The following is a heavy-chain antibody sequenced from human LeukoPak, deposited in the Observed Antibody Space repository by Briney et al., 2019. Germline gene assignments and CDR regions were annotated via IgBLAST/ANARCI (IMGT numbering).Heavy chain of an antibody. CDR1: GGSVNTYY. J-gene: IGHJ4*02. CDR3: ARMYTSSSYFDS. D-gene: IGHD6-6*01. Sequence: SETLSLTCTVSGGSVNTYYWNWIRQPPGKGLEWIGYIHYSGSTKYNPSLKSRVTISVDTSKNHSSLKLTSVTAADTAVYYCARMYTSSSYFDSWGQGTLVTVSS. V-gene: IGHV4-59*08. CDR2: IHYSGST.